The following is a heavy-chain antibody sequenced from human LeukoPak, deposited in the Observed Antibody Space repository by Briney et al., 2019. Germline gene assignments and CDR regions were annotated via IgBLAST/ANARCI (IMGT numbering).Heavy chain of an antibody. D-gene: IGHD1-1*01. V-gene: IGHV4-34*01. CDR1: GGSFSGYY. CDR3: ARDRYPNWFDP. Sequence: SETLSLTCAVYGGSFSGYYWSWIRQPPGKGLEWIGEINHSGSTNYNPSLKSRVTISVDTSKNQFSLKLSSVTAADTAVYYCARDRYPNWFDPWGQGTLVTVSS. J-gene: IGHJ5*02. CDR2: INHSGST.